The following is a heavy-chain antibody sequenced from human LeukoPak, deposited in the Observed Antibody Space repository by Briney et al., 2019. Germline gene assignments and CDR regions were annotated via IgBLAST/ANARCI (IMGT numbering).Heavy chain of an antibody. J-gene: IGHJ6*03. Sequence: PGGSLRLSCAASGFTFSSYWMSWVRQAPGKGLEGVANKKQDGSEKYYVDSVKGRFTISRDNAKNSLDLQMNSLRAEDTAVYYCASTYSSNNYYYYYVDVWGKGTTVTVSS. D-gene: IGHD6-13*01. CDR1: GFTFSSYW. CDR2: KKQDGSEK. V-gene: IGHV3-7*01. CDR3: ASTYSSNNYYYYYVDV.